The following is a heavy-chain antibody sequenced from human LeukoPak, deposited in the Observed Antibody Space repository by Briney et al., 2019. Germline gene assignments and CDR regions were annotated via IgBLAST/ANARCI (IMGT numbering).Heavy chain of an antibody. CDR3: SKDINYYDTSSAIFRVGY. V-gene: IGHV3-23*01. CDR1: GFTFNNYA. D-gene: IGHD3-22*01. J-gene: IGHJ4*02. Sequence: GGSLRLSCAASGFTFNNYAMSWVRQAPGKGLEWVSAIGGGGSSTYFADSVKGRFTISRDNSKNTLYLQMNSLRAEDTAVYYCSKDINYYDTSSAIFRVGYWGQGALVIVSS. CDR2: IGGGGSST.